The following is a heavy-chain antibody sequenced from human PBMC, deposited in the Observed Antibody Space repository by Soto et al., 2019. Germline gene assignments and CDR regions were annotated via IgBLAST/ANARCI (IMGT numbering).Heavy chain of an antibody. CDR2: ISGRGTNT. CDR3: ATSFRYFDN. Sequence: GGSLRLSCAASGSISTTTPLSWVRQAPGKGLEWVSTISGRGTNTYYADSVKGRFIISRDNLKNTVNLQMNGLGIEDTAIYYCATSFRYFDNWGQGTRVTVSS. CDR1: GSISTTTP. V-gene: IGHV3-23*01. J-gene: IGHJ4*02.